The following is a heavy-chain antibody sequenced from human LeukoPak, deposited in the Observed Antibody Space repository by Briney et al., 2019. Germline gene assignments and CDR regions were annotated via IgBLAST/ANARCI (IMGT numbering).Heavy chain of an antibody. CDR1: GFTFSSYG. J-gene: IGHJ4*02. CDR2: ISGSGDST. D-gene: IGHD2-15*01. Sequence: GGTLRLSCAASGFTFSSYGMSWVRQAPGKGLEWVSAISGSGDSTYYADSVKGRFTISRDNSKNTLYLQMNSLRAEDTAVYYCAKDRRIISDYWGQGTLVTVSS. V-gene: IGHV3-23*01. CDR3: AKDRRIISDY.